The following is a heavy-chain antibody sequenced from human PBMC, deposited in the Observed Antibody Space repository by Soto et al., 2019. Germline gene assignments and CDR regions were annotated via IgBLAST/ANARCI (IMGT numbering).Heavy chain of an antibody. CDR2: IKGEADGGTT. V-gene: IGHV3-15*01. CDR3: TTGLSNGYYNFDY. Sequence: GGSLRLSCAASGFTFSNAWMSWVRQAPGKGLEWVGRIKGEADGGTTDYAAPVKGRITISRDHSRDTLYLQMNSLKTEDTAVYYCTTGLSNGYYNFDYWGQGTPVTVSS. J-gene: IGHJ4*02. D-gene: IGHD3-22*01. CDR1: GFTFSNAW.